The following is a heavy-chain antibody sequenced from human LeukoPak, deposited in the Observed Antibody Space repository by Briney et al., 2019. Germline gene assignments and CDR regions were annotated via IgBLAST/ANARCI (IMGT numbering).Heavy chain of an antibody. CDR2: ISSSSSYI. D-gene: IGHD3-3*01. CDR1: GFTFSSYS. Sequence: PGGSLRLSCAASGFTFSSYSMNWVRQAPGKGLEWVSSISSSSSYIYYADSVKGRFTISRDNAKNSLYLQTNSLRAEDTAVYYCARGNFYYDFWSGYYHFDYWGQGTLVTVSS. CDR3: ARGNFYYDFWSGYYHFDY. J-gene: IGHJ4*02. V-gene: IGHV3-21*01.